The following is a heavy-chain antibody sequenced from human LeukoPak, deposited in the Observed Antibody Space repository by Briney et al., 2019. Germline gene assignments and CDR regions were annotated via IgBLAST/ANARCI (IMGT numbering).Heavy chain of an antibody. CDR3: ARGYILRARWFDP. D-gene: IGHD2-2*02. Sequence: GGSLRLSCAASGFTFSSYSMNWVRQAPGKGLEWVSSISSSSSYIYYADSVKGRFTISRDNTKNSVYLQMNNLRVEDTAVYYCARGYILRARWFDPWGQGTLVTVSS. CDR1: GFTFSSYS. CDR2: ISSSSSYI. J-gene: IGHJ5*02. V-gene: IGHV3-21*01.